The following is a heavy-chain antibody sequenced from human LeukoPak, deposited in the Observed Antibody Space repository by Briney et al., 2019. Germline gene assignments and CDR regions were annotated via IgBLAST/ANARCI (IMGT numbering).Heavy chain of an antibody. V-gene: IGHV4-39*07. CDR2: IYYSGSP. J-gene: IGHJ6*03. CDR1: GGSISSSSYY. Sequence: SETLSLTCTVSGGSISSSSYYWGWIRQPPGKGLEWIGSIYYSGSPNYNPSLKSRVSISVDTSKNQFSLKLRSVTAADTAVYYCARSALAYYYYYMDVWGRGTTVTVSS. CDR3: ARSALAYYYYYMDV.